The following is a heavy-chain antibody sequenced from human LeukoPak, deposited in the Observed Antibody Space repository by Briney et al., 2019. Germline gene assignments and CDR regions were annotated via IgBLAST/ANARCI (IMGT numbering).Heavy chain of an antibody. CDR2: IYSGGTT. CDR1: GFTVSDNY. J-gene: IGHJ5*02. CDR3: ARHDSWAGWFDP. Sequence: PGGSLRLSCAASGFTVSDNYMSWVRQAPGKGLEWVSVIYSGGTTYSADSVKGRFTVSRDNSKNTVNLQMNSLRVEDTAVYYCARHDSWAGWFDPWGQGTLVTVSS. D-gene: IGHD3-22*01. V-gene: IGHV3-53*01.